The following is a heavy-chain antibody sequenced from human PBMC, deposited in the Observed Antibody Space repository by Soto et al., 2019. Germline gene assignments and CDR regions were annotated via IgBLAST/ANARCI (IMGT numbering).Heavy chain of an antibody. Sequence: GGSLRLSCAASGFTFSSYAMSWVRQAPGKGLEWVSAISGSGGSTYYADSVKGRFTISRDNSKNTLYLQMNSLRAEDTAVYYCAKGENVLRFLEWFDYWGQGTLVTVSS. V-gene: IGHV3-23*01. J-gene: IGHJ5*01. CDR3: AKGENVLRFLEWFDY. D-gene: IGHD3-3*01. CDR2: ISGSGGST. CDR1: GFTFSSYA.